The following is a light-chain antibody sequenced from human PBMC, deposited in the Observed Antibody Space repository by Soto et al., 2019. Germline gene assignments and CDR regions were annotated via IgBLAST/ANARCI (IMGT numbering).Light chain of an antibody. CDR3: SAHGGTNPYV. CDR1: ASDIGGYTF. Sequence: QSVLTQPPSASGSPGQSVAISCTGTASDIGGYTFVSWYQHHPGKAPKLLIYDVNKRPSGVPDRFSGSKSGNTASLTVSGLQAEDEADYYCSAHGGTNPYVFGTGTKLTVL. V-gene: IGLV2-8*01. J-gene: IGLJ1*01. CDR2: DVN.